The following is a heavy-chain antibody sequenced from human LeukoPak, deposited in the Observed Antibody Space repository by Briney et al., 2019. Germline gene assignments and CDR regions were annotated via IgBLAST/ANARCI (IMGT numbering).Heavy chain of an antibody. Sequence: ASVKVSCKASGYTFTSYDINWVRQATGQGPEWMGWMNPNSGNTGYAQKFRGRVSITRNTSISTAYMELSSLVSEDTAVYYCARLGELSSDDYWSQGTLVTVSS. J-gene: IGHJ4*02. CDR2: MNPNSGNT. CDR3: ARLGELSSDDY. V-gene: IGHV1-8*03. D-gene: IGHD3-16*02. CDR1: GYTFTSYD.